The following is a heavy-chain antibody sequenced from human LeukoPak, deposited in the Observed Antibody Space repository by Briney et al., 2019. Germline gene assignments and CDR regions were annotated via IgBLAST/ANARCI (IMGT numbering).Heavy chain of an antibody. CDR3: AKSREEIRGLDAFDI. D-gene: IGHD5-24*01. CDR1: GGSISSGGYS. CDR2: IYYSGST. V-gene: IGHV4-31*11. J-gene: IGHJ3*02. Sequence: SETLSLTCDVSGGSISSGGYSWSWIRQHPGKGLEWIGYIYYSGSTYYNPSLKSRVALSVDTSKNQFSLKLSSLTAADTAVYYCAKSREEIRGLDAFDIWGQGTMVTVSS.